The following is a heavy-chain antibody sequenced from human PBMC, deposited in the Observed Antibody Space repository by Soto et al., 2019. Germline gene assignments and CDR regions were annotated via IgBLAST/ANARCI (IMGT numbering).Heavy chain of an antibody. Sequence: PGGSLRLSCAASGFTFSSYAMSWVRQAPGKGLEWVSAISGSGGSTYYADSVKGRFTISRDNSKNTLYLQMNSLRAEDTAVYYCAKDIVVVPAADYGMDVWGQGTTVTVS. D-gene: IGHD2-2*01. CDR1: GFTFSSYA. V-gene: IGHV3-23*01. J-gene: IGHJ6*02. CDR2: ISGSGGST. CDR3: AKDIVVVPAADYGMDV.